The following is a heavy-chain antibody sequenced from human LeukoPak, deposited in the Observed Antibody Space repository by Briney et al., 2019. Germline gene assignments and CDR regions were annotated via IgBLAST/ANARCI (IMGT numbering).Heavy chain of an antibody. CDR3: AREIPTYYYGSGSHPTYYYYMDV. V-gene: IGHV4-4*07. Sequence: SETLSLTCTVSGGSISSYYWSWIRQPAGKGLEWIGRIYTSGSTNYNPSLKSRVTMSVDTSKNQFSLKLSSVTAADTAVYYCAREIPTYYYGSGSHPTYYYYMDVWGKGTTVTISS. J-gene: IGHJ6*03. CDR2: IYTSGST. CDR1: GGSISSYY. D-gene: IGHD3-10*01.